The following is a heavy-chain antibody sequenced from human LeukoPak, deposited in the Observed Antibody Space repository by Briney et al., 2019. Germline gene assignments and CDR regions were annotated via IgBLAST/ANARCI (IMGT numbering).Heavy chain of an antibody. J-gene: IGHJ4*02. CDR1: GGSFSGYY. CDR3: ASQRTVGATKAWFYFDY. D-gene: IGHD1-26*01. Sequence: PSETLSLTCAVYGGSFSGYYWSWIRQPPGKGLEWIGEINHSGSTNYNPSLKSRVTISVDTSKNQFSLKLSSVTAADTAVYYCASQRTVGATKAWFYFDYWGQGTLVTVSS. V-gene: IGHV4-34*01. CDR2: INHSGST.